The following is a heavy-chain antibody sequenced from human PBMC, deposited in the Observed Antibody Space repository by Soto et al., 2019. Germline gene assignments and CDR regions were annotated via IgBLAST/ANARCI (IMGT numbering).Heavy chain of an antibody. CDR1: GFTFSSYG. Sequence: GGSLRLSCAAPGFTFSSYGMHWVRQAPGKGLEWVAVIWYDGSNKYYADYVKDRFTISRDNSKNTLYLQMNSLRAEDTAVFYCARKEGVLLWFGESDWYFDLWGRGTLVTVSS. J-gene: IGHJ2*01. CDR3: ARKEGVLLWFGESDWYFDL. D-gene: IGHD3-10*01. CDR2: IWYDGSNK. V-gene: IGHV3-33*08.